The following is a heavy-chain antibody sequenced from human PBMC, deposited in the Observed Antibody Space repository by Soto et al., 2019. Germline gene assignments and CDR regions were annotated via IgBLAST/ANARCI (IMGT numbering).Heavy chain of an antibody. Sequence: QVQLQQWGAGLLKPSETLSLTCAVYGGSFSGYYWSWIRQPPGKGLEWIGEINHSGSTNYNPSLKSRVTIPLDSSKNQFSLKLSSVTAADTAVYYCARFHIVGATPLVSWGQGTLVTVSS. CDR3: ARFHIVGATPLVS. CDR2: INHSGST. CDR1: GGSFSGYY. D-gene: IGHD1-26*01. V-gene: IGHV4-34*01. J-gene: IGHJ5*02.